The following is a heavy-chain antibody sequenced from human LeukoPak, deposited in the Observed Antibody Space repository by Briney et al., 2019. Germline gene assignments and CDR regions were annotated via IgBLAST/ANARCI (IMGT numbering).Heavy chain of an antibody. V-gene: IGHV3-30*03. CDR2: ISYDGSNK. CDR1: GFTFSSYS. Sequence: GGSLRLSCAASGFTFSSYSMNWVRQAPGKGLEWVAVISYDGSNKYYADSVKGRFTISRDNSKNTLYLQMNSLRAEDTAVYYCARGRSGYYYFDYWGQGTLVTVSS. J-gene: IGHJ4*02. D-gene: IGHD3-22*01. CDR3: ARGRSGYYYFDY.